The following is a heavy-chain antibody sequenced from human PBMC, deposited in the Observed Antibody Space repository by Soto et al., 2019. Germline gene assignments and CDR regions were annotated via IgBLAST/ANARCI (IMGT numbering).Heavy chain of an antibody. J-gene: IGHJ4*02. CDR2: ISWNSGSI. CDR3: AKGPGYCSGGSCTNYFDY. D-gene: IGHD2-15*01. V-gene: IGHV3-9*01. CDR1: GFTFDDYA. Sequence: EVQLVESGGGLVQPGRSLRLSCAASGFTFDDYAMHWVRQAPGKGLEWVSGISWNSGSIGYAGSVKGRFTISRDNAKNSLYLQMNSLRAEDTALYYCAKGPGYCSGGSCTNYFDYWGQGTLVTVSS.